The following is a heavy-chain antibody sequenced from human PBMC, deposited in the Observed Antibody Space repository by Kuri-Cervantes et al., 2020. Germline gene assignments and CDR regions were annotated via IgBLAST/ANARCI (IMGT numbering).Heavy chain of an antibody. D-gene: IGHD3/OR15-3a*01. CDR1: GFTFSSYW. CDR3: ARDDAAEDWLLTSFYYFDY. J-gene: IGHJ4*02. V-gene: IGHV3-7*01. CDR2: IKQDGSEK. Sequence: GGSLRLSCAASGFTFSSYWMSWVRQAPGKGLEWVANIKQDGSEKYYVDSVKGRFTISRDNAKNSLYLQMNSLRAEDTAVYYCARDDAAEDWLLTSFYYFDYWGQGTLVTVSS.